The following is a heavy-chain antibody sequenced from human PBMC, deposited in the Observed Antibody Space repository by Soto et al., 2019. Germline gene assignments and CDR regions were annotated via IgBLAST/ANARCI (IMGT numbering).Heavy chain of an antibody. D-gene: IGHD3-10*01. CDR1: GYTFTNYA. J-gene: IGHJ5*02. CDR2: INAGNGNT. CDR3: ARLWYGSGNRNNWFDP. V-gene: IGHV1-3*01. Sequence: ASVKVSCKASGYTFTNYALHWVRQAPGQRLEWMGWINAGNGNTKYSQKFQGRVTITRDTSASTAYLQWSSLKASDTAIYYCARLWYGSGNRNNWFDPWGQGTLVTVSS.